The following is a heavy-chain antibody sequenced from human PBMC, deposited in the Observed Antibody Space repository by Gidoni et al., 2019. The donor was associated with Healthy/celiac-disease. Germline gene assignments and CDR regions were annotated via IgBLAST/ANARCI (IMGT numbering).Heavy chain of an antibody. CDR1: GASLRSGSYY. V-gene: IGHV4-61*02. J-gene: IGHJ3*02. CDR3: AGQDIVGLGKTAFDN. Sequence: QVQLQESGPGLVKPSQTLSLTCTVSGASLRSGSYYWSWFRQPSGKGLEWIGRIYTSGSNNHNPPLKGRGTMAVDTAKNQFSLKVSSGTAADTAGDYCAGQDIVGLGKTAFDNWGQGTMVTVSS. CDR2: IYTSGSN. D-gene: IGHD2-15*01.